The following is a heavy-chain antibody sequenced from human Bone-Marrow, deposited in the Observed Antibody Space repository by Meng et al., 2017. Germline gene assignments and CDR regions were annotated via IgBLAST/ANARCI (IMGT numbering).Heavy chain of an antibody. CDR1: GFTFSSYV. CDR3: SRGGMDV. CDR2: ISSNGGNT. Sequence: GGSLRLSCAASGFTFSSYVIHWVRQAPGKGLEYVTGISSNGGNTYYANSVKGRFSISRDNSKNTVHLQMGSLRAEDMAVYHCSRGGMDVWGQGTTVTVSS. V-gene: IGHV3-64*01. J-gene: IGHJ6*02.